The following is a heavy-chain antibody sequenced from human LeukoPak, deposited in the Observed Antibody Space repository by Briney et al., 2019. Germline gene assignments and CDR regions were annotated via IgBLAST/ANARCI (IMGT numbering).Heavy chain of an antibody. Sequence: ASVKVSCKASGYTFTSYGISWVRQAPGQGLEWMGWISAYNGNTNYAQKLQGRVTVTTDTSTSTAYMELSSLRSEDTAVYYCARLYYDLHYMDVWGKGTTVTVSS. D-gene: IGHD3-3*01. CDR3: ARLYYDLHYMDV. J-gene: IGHJ6*03. CDR2: ISAYNGNT. CDR1: GYTFTSYG. V-gene: IGHV1-18*01.